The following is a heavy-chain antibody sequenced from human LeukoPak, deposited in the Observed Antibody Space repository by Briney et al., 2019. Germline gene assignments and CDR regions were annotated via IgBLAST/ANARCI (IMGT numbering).Heavy chain of an antibody. CDR2: ISGYSGNT. CDR1: GYTFTSYD. D-gene: IGHD3-10*01. CDR3: ARDYYGSARNFDY. Sequence: ASVKVSCKASGYTFTSYDINWVRQATGQGLEWMGWISGYSGNTNYAQKLQGRVTMATDTSTSTAYMELRSLRSDDTAVYYCARDYYGSARNFDYWGQGTLVTVSS. J-gene: IGHJ4*02. V-gene: IGHV1-18*01.